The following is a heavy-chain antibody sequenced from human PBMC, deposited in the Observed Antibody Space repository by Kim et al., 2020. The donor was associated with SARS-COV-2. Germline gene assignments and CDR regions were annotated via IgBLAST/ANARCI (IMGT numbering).Heavy chain of an antibody. J-gene: IGHJ4*01. V-gene: IGHV3-23*01. D-gene: IGHD6-19*01. CDR3: AKAGGGPYTTGWYYFD. CDR1: GFTFSTYA. CDR2: ISGSSGSV. Sequence: GGSLRLSCAASGFTFSTYAMSWVRQAPGKGLEWVSSISGSSGSVYYAESVKGRFTISRDSSKTTLYLQMNTLRAEDTAVYYCAKAGGGPYTTGWYYFD.